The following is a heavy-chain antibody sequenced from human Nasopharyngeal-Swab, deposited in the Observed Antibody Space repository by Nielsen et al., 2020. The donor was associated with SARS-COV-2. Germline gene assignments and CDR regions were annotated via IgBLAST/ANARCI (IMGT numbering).Heavy chain of an antibody. CDR1: GYTLKSFA. V-gene: IGHV1-18*01. CDR2: ISAYNGNT. Sequence: ASVKVSCKASGYTLKSFAVNWVRQAPGQGLEWMGWISAYNGNTNYAQNLQGRVTMTTDTSTSTVYMELRSLRSDDTAVYYCAVDYGDYDSYYGMDVWGQGTTVTVSS. D-gene: IGHD4-17*01. J-gene: IGHJ6*02. CDR3: AVDYGDYDSYYGMDV.